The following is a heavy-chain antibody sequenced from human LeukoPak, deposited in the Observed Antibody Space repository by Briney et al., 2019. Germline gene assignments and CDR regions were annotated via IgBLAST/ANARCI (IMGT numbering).Heavy chain of an antibody. CDR2: INGDGSST. Sequence: GGSLRLSCAASGFTFSIYWMHWVRQAPGKGLVCVSRINGDGSSTSYADSVEGRFTISRDNAKNTLYLQMNSLRAEDTATYYCARSRYSSSEFDYWGQGTLVTVSS. CDR1: GFTFSIYW. V-gene: IGHV3-74*01. D-gene: IGHD6-13*01. CDR3: ARSRYSSSEFDY. J-gene: IGHJ4*02.